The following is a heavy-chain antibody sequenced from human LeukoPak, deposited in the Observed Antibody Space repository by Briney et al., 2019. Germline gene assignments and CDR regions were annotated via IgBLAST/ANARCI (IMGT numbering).Heavy chain of an antibody. J-gene: IGHJ5*02. CDR1: GFIFSNYG. Sequence: GGSLRLSCAASGFIFSNYGMHWVSQAPGKGLEWVSFIRYDGSHKHYADSVKGRFTISRENSKKTLYLQMNSLRPEDTAMYYCAKDLLKEGSYGSGIDWFDPWGQGAQVTVSS. D-gene: IGHD3-10*01. CDR3: AKDLLKEGSYGSGIDWFDP. CDR2: IRYDGSHK. V-gene: IGHV3-30*02.